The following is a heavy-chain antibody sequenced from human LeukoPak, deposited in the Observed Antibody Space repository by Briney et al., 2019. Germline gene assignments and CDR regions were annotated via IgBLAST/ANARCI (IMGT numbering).Heavy chain of an antibody. D-gene: IGHD3-9*01. Sequence: PSGTLSLTCAVSGGSISSSNWWSWVRQPPGKGLGWIGEIYHSGSTNYNPSLKSRVTISVDKSKNQFSLKLSSVTAADTAVYYCAREIPYDILTGYYKRDYYFDYWGQGTLVTVSS. J-gene: IGHJ4*02. V-gene: IGHV4-4*02. CDR1: GGSISSSNW. CDR2: IYHSGST. CDR3: AREIPYDILTGYYKRDYYFDY.